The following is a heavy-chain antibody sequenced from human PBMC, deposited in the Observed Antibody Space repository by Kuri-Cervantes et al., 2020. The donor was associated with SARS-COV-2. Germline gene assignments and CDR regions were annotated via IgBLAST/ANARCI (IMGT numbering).Heavy chain of an antibody. CDR2: INPNSGGT. CDR3: ARGPSWGYFWGTYRGGWDTFDI. J-gene: IGHJ3*02. CDR1: GYTFTDYY. V-gene: IGHV1-2*04. D-gene: IGHD3-16*02. Sequence: GESLKISCKASGYTFTDYYIHWVRQAPGQGLEWMGWINPNSGGTNSAQKFQGWVIMTRDTSISTAYMELSRLRCDDTAVYYCARGPSWGYFWGTYRGGWDTFDIWGQGTMVTVSS.